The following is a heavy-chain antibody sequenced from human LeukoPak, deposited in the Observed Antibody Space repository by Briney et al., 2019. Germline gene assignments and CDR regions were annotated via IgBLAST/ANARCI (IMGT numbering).Heavy chain of an antibody. Sequence: PGGSLRLSCAASGFTFSSYHINWVSQAPGKGLEWVSSISESSTYIYYADSVKGRFTISRDNAKNSLYLQMNSLRAEDTAVYYCARGLCGGDCYDYWGQGTLVTVSS. D-gene: IGHD2-21*01. CDR3: ARGLCGGDCYDY. J-gene: IGHJ4*02. V-gene: IGHV3-21*01. CDR1: GFTFSSYH. CDR2: ISESSTYI.